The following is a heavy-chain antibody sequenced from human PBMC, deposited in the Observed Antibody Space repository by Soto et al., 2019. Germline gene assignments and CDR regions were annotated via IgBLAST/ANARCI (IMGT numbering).Heavy chain of an antibody. V-gene: IGHV1-46*03. Sequence: ASVKVSCKASGYTFTSYYMHWVRQAPGQGLEWMGIINPSGGSTSYAQKFQGRVNMTRDTSTSTVYMEMSSLRSEDTAVYYCAREGLPNWYFDLWGGGTLVTVSS. D-gene: IGHD4-17*01. CDR3: AREGLPNWYFDL. CDR2: INPSGGST. CDR1: GYTFTSYY. J-gene: IGHJ2*01.